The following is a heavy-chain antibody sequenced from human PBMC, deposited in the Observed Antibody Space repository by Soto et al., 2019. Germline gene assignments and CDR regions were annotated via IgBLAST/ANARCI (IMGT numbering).Heavy chain of an antibody. D-gene: IGHD6-13*01. CDR2: IYPGDSDT. V-gene: IGHV5-51*01. Sequence: PGESLKISWKGSGYSFTSYWIGWVRQMPGKGLEWMGIIYPGDSDTRYSPSFQGQVTISADKSISTAYLQWSSLKASDTAMYYCARSVSSSWYLVTHHPNHTWFDPWGQGTLVTVSS. CDR1: GYSFTSYW. J-gene: IGHJ5*02. CDR3: ARSVSSSWYLVTHHPNHTWFDP.